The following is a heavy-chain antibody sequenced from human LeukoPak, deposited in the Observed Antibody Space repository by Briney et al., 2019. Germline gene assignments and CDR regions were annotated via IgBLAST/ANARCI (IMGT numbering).Heavy chain of an antibody. V-gene: IGHV3-21*01. Sequence: GGSLRLSCAASGFTFSSYSMNWVRQAPGKGLEWVSSISSSSSYIYYAESVKGRFTISRDNAKNSLYLQMNSLRAEDTAVYYCARGRSGCSSTSCSNWFDPWGKGTLVTVSS. CDR3: ARGRSGCSSTSCSNWFDP. CDR2: ISSSSSYI. J-gene: IGHJ5*02. CDR1: GFTFSSYS. D-gene: IGHD2-2*01.